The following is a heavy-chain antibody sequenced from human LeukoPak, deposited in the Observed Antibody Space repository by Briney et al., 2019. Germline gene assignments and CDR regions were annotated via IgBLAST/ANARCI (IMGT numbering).Heavy chain of an antibody. CDR1: GGSFSGYY. Sequence: PSETLSLTCAVYGGSFSGYYWSWIRQPPGKGLEWIGEINHSGSTNYNPSLKSRVTISVDTSKNQFSLKLSSVTAADTAVYYCARDSITIFGRFGDNWFDPWGQGTLVTVSS. CDR3: ARDSITIFGRFGDNWFDP. J-gene: IGHJ5*02. CDR2: INHSGST. D-gene: IGHD3-3*01. V-gene: IGHV4-34*01.